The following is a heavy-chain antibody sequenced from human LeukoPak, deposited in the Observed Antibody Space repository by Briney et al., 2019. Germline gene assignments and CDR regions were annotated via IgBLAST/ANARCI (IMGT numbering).Heavy chain of an antibody. CDR1: GFTFRNFG. J-gene: IGHJ4*02. V-gene: IGHV3-33*01. D-gene: IGHD3-16*02. CDR3: VRDRGGYHYFDY. CDR2: IWYDGSKS. Sequence: GTSLRLSCAASGFTFRNFGMHWVRQAPGKGLEWVAIIWYDGSKSYYADSVKDRFTFSRDNSKNTVYLQMNSLRADDTAVYFCVRDRGGYHYFDYWGQGTLVTVSS.